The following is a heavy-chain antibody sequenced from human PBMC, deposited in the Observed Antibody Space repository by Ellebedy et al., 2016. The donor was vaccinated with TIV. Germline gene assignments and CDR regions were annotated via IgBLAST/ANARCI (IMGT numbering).Heavy chain of an antibody. CDR2: IETTGDT. CDR3: ARGDFSDGGGYRGALGIDY. D-gene: IGHD3-22*01. CDR1: GFTFSNYD. Sequence: GESLKISRTASGFTFSNYDMHWVRQATGRGLEWVSGIETTGDTYYLDSVKGRFTISRENARDSLFLHMNSLTAGDTAVYYCARGDFSDGGGYRGALGIDYWGQGTLVTVSS. J-gene: IGHJ4*02. V-gene: IGHV3-13*01.